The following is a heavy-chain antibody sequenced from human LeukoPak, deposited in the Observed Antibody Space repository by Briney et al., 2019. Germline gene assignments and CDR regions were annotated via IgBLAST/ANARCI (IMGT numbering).Heavy chain of an antibody. CDR1: GFTFDIYG. CDR3: ATHRSGSTTSGYGGFDY. V-gene: IGHV3-33*01. D-gene: IGHD2-2*01. Sequence: GGSLRLSCAASGFTFDIYGMHWLRQAPGKGLEWVAVIWYDGSNKYYADSVKGRFTISRDNSKSTLYLQMNSLRAEDTAVYYCATHRSGSTTSGYGGFDYWGQGTLVTASS. CDR2: IWYDGSNK. J-gene: IGHJ4*02.